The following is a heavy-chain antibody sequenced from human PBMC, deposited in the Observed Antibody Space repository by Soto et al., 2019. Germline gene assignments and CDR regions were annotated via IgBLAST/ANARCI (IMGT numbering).Heavy chain of an antibody. CDR2: ISKSDYT. CDR3: AREDSIIIPAVSDF. Sequence: GGSLRLSCTVSGFAFNNYGINWVRQAPGKGLEWVSSISKSDYTYYSDSVKGRFAISRDNAKSSVSLQMNTLRVEDTAVHYCAREDSIIIPAVSDFWGQGTLVTVSS. J-gene: IGHJ4*02. D-gene: IGHD2-2*01. CDR1: GFAFNNYG. V-gene: IGHV3-21*01.